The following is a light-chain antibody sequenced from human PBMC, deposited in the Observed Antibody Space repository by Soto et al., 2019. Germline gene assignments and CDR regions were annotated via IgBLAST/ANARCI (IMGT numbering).Light chain of an antibody. V-gene: IGLV2-8*01. Sequence: QSALTQPPSASGSPGQSVTISCTGTSSDVGGYNYVSWYQQHPGKAPKLMIYEVSKWPSGVPDRFSGSKSGNTASLTVSGLQDEDEADYYCSSYAGSNNYVFGTGTSSPS. CDR2: EVS. CDR3: SSYAGSNNYV. J-gene: IGLJ1*01. CDR1: SSDVGGYNY.